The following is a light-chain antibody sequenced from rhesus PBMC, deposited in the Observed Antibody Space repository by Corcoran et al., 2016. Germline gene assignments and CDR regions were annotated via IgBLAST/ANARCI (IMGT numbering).Light chain of an antibody. J-gene: IGKJ3*01. CDR3: VQAIAFPFT. Sequence: DIVMTQTPLSLPITPGESASISCRSSQSLLHSNGNTYVPWYLQKPGQSPQLLIYGGSNRASGVPDRISGSGSGTECTLKISKVEAEDVGVYYCVQAIAFPFTFGPGTKLDIK. CDR1: QSLLHSNGNTY. V-gene: IGKV2-72*01. CDR2: GGS.